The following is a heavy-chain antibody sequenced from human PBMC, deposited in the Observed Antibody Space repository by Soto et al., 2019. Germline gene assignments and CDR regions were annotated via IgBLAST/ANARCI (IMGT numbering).Heavy chain of an antibody. V-gene: IGHV3-11*01. Sequence: GGSPRLSCAASGFTFSGYYQRLVPPGPGEGLEWVSYISSSGSTIYYADSVKGRFTISRDNAKNSLYLQMNSLRAEDTAVYYCARARGREWLNSYNVDYWGQGTLVTVSS. CDR1: GFTFSGYY. CDR2: ISSSGSTI. J-gene: IGHJ4*02. D-gene: IGHD5-12*01. CDR3: ARARGREWLNSYNVDY.